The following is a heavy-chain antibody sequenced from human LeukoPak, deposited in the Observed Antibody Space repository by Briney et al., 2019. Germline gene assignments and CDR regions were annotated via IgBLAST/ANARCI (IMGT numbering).Heavy chain of an antibody. CDR2: INHSGST. Sequence: SETLSLTCAVYGGSFSGYYWSWIRQPPGKGLEWIGEINHSGSTNYNPSLKSRVTISVDTSKNQFSLKLSSVTAADTAVYYCARGYKPGIAAAGTIPSADYYYGMDVWGQGTTVTVSS. D-gene: IGHD6-13*01. J-gene: IGHJ6*02. V-gene: IGHV4-34*01. CDR1: GGSFSGYY. CDR3: ARGYKPGIAAAGTIPSADYYYGMDV.